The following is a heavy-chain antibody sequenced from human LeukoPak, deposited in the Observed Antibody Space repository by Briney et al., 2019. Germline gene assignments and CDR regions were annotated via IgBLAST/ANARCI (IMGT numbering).Heavy chain of an antibody. CDR2: IYYSGST. D-gene: IGHD5-18*01. J-gene: IGHJ4*02. Sequence: GSLRLSCAASGFTFSSYWMSWVRQAPGKGLEWIGSIYYSGSTYYNPSLKSRVTISVDTSKNQFSLKLSSVTAADTAVYYCAGWDTAMVDYWGQGTLVTVSS. CDR3: AGWDTAMVDY. V-gene: IGHV4-39*07. CDR1: GFTFSSYW.